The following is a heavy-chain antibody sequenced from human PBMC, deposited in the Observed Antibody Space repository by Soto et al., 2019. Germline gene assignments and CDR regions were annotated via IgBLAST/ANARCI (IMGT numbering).Heavy chain of an antibody. CDR1: GYIFTAYS. V-gene: IGHV1-46*01. Sequence: QVQLVQSGAEVKKPGASVKVSCKASGYIFTAYSMHWVRQAPGQGLEWMGVVNPRGGSTNYAQKFQGRITRTRDTSTSTVYMDLSSLTSEDTAVYYCAREDNCSDGICYSEYFQRWGQGTLVTVSS. D-gene: IGHD2-15*01. CDR3: AREDNCSDGICYSEYFQR. CDR2: VNPRGGST. J-gene: IGHJ1*01.